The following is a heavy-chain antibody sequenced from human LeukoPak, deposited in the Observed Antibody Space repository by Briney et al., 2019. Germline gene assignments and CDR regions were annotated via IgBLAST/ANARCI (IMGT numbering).Heavy chain of an antibody. J-gene: IGHJ4*02. CDR2: IKQDGSEK. Sequence: GGPLRLSWAPSGLTFISYWMSWVRQAPGKGLEWVANIKQDGSEKYYVDSVKGRFTISRDNSKNTLYPQMNSLTAEDTAIYYCAKATGTLGNWGQGTLVTVSS. CDR1: GLTFISYW. V-gene: IGHV3-7*03. D-gene: IGHD1-1*01. CDR3: AKATGTLGN.